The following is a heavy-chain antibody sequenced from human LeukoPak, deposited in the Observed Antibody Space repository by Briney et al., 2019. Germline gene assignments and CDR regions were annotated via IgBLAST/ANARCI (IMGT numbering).Heavy chain of an antibody. Sequence: GGSLRLSCGASGFTFSNSWMTWVRQAPGKGLEWVANIKQDGSDKYYVDSVKGRFTISRDNAKNSLCLQVNSLRAEDTAVYYCARDSSPGYYDYVWGTYPRYWGQGTLVTVSS. J-gene: IGHJ4*02. V-gene: IGHV3-7*05. D-gene: IGHD3-16*02. CDR3: ARDSSPGYYDYVWGTYPRY. CDR1: GFTFSNSW. CDR2: IKQDGSDK.